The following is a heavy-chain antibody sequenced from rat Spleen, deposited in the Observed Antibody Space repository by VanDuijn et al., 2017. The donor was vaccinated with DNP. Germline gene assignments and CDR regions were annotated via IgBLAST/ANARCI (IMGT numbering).Heavy chain of an antibody. CDR2: ISSDGGST. CDR1: GFTFSDYN. J-gene: IGHJ4*01. V-gene: IGHV5-7*01. D-gene: IGHD1-3*01. CDR3: SRYYGSYRALDA. Sequence: EVQLVESGGGLVQPGKSLKLSCTASGFTFSDYNMVWVRQAPKKGLEWVATISSDGGSTHYRDSVKGRFTISRDNAKSTLYLQMNSLRSEDMATYYCSRYYGSYRALDAWGQGTSVTVSS.